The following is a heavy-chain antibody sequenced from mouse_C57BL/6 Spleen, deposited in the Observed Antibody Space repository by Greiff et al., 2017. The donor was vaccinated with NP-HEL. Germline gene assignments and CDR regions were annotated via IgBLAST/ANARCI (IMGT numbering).Heavy chain of an antibody. CDR1: GYTFTSYW. V-gene: IGHV1-64*01. J-gene: IGHJ4*01. D-gene: IGHD1-1*01. CDR2: IHPNSGST. Sequence: QVQLQQPGAELVKPGASVKLSCKASGYTFTSYWMHWVKQRPGQGLEWIGMIHPNSGSTNYNEKFKSQATLTVDKSSSTAYMQISRLTTEDSAVYYCARAYYYGSGAMDYWGQGTSVTVSS. CDR3: ARAYYYGSGAMDY.